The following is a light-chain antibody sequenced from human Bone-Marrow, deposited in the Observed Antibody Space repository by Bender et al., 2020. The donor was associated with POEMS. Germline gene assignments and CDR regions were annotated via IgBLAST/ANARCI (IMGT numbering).Light chain of an antibody. CDR1: SNDVGSYNR. V-gene: IGLV2-23*01. J-gene: IGLJ3*02. Sequence: SALTQPASVSGSPGQSITISCTGSSNDVGSYNRVSWYQQHPGKAPKLMIYEDSQRPSGVSNRFSGSKSGNTASLTISGHQADDEADYYCCSYAGSSTFDVMFGGGTKLTVL. CDR2: EDS. CDR3: CSYAGSSTFDVM.